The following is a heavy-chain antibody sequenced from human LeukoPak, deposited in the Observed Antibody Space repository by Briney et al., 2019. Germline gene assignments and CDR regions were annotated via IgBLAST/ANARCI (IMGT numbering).Heavy chain of an antibody. CDR3: ARDTGWYFDL. CDR1: GFTFSGYW. Sequence: GGSLRLSCAASGFTFSGYWTHWVREPPGKGLVWVSRITGDGSSTTYADSVKGRFTISRDNDKNTLYLQMISLRAEDTAVYHCARDTGWYFDLWGRGTLVTVSS. D-gene: IGHD4-17*01. J-gene: IGHJ2*01. CDR2: ITGDGSST. V-gene: IGHV3-74*01.